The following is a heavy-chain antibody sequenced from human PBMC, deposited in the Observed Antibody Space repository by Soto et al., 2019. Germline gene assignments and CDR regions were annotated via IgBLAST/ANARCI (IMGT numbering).Heavy chain of an antibody. CDR1: GGSISSDYY. J-gene: IGHJ6*03. V-gene: IGHV4-39*01. D-gene: IGHD3-10*01. CDR3: ARSPLGGLGSYYTFIPAPYEMDV. Sequence: SETLSLTCTVSGGSISSDYYWGWIRQPPGKGQEWLGNIYYSGITYYNPSLKSRVTISVDTSKNQFSLQLNSVTATDTAVYYSARSPLGGLGSYYTFIPAPYEMDVWGNGT. CDR2: IYYSGIT.